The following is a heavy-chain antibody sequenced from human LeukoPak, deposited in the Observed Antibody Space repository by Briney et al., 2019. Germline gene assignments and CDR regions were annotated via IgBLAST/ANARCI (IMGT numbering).Heavy chain of an antibody. Sequence: GGSLRLSCAASGFTVSSNYMSWVRQAPGKGLEWVSVIYSGGSTYHADSVKGRFTISRDNSKNTLYLQMNSLRAEDTAVYYCARGVGSGSRLRAGDYWGQGTLVTVSS. CDR2: IYSGGST. D-gene: IGHD1-26*01. CDR3: ARGVGSGSRLRAGDY. V-gene: IGHV3-53*01. J-gene: IGHJ4*02. CDR1: GFTVSSNY.